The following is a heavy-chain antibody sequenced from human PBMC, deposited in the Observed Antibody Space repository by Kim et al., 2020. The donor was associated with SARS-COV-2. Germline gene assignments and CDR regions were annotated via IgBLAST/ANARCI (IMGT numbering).Heavy chain of an antibody. CDR2: IYYSGST. V-gene: IGHV4-59*13. Sequence: SETLSLTCTVSGGSISNYYWSWIRQPQGTGLEWIGYIYYSGSTYSNPSLKSRVTMSVDTSKNQFSLKLSSVTAADTAVYYCARGTTSPGNAFDIWGQGTMVTVSS. J-gene: IGHJ3*02. D-gene: IGHD4-17*01. CDR3: ARGTTSPGNAFDI. CDR1: GGSISNYY.